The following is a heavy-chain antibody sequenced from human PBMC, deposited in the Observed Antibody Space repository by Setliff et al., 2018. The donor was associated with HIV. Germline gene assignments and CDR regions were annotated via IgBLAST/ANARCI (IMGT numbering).Heavy chain of an antibody. D-gene: IGHD2-15*01. CDR3: ARDLIGYCSGGSCNTGLDWYFDL. J-gene: IGHJ2*01. V-gene: IGHV1-2*02. CDR2: INPNSGGT. CDR1: GYTFTGYY. Sequence: ASVKVSCKASGYTFTGYYMHWVRQAPGQGLEWMGWINPNSGGTNYAQKFQGRVTMTRDTSISTAYMELSRLRSDDTAVYYCARDLIGYCSGGSCNTGLDWYFDLWGRGTLVTVSS.